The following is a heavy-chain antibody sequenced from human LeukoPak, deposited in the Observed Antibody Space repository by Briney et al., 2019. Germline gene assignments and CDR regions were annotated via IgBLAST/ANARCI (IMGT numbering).Heavy chain of an antibody. J-gene: IGHJ6*03. D-gene: IGHD5-12*01. V-gene: IGHV3-23*01. CDR2: ITGSTRTT. CDR3: AKGGGYEAQYYYYYLDV. Sequence: GGSLRLSCAASGFIFNSYGMSWVRQAPGEGLEWVSGITGSTRTTYYADSVKGRFTISRDNSKNTLYLQMKSLRAEDTAVYYCAKGGGYEAQYYYYYLDVWGKGTTVTISS. CDR1: GFIFNSYG.